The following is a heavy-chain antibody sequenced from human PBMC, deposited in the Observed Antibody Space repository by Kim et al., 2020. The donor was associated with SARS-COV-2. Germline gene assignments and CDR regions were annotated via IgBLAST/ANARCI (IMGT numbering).Heavy chain of an antibody. CDR3: ARDLYGYSSSHNWFDP. J-gene: IGHJ5*02. Sequence: KFQGRVTITADESTSTAYMELSSLRSEDTAVYYCARDLYGYSSSHNWFDPWGQGTLVTVSS. D-gene: IGHD6-13*01. V-gene: IGHV1-69*01.